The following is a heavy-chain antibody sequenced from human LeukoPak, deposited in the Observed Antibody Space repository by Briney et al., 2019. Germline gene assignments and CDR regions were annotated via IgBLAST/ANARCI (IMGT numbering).Heavy chain of an antibody. CDR3: VKGGGNVRRYFEY. V-gene: IGHV3-23*01. J-gene: IGHJ4*02. CDR2: ISVNGGTT. D-gene: IGHD4-23*01. Sequence: GGSLRLSCAASGFTFSIYAMTWVRQAPGKGLEWVSSISVNGGTTYYADSVKGRFTISRDSSKNTLYLQMNSLRAEDTAVYYCVKGGGNVRRYFEYWGQGTLVTVSS. CDR1: GFTFSIYA.